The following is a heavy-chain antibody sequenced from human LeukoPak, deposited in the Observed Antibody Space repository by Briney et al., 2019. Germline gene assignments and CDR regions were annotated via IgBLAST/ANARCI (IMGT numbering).Heavy chain of an antibody. CDR2: IWYDGSNK. Sequence: GGSLRLPCAASGFTFSSYGMHWVRQAPGKGLEWVAVIWYDGSNKYYADSVKGRFTISRDNSKNTLYLQMNSLRAEDTAVYYCARYCSSTSCLYYYYYYGMDVWGQGTTVTVSS. V-gene: IGHV3-33*01. CDR1: GFTFSSYG. CDR3: ARYCSSTSCLYYYYYYGMDV. J-gene: IGHJ6*02. D-gene: IGHD2-2*01.